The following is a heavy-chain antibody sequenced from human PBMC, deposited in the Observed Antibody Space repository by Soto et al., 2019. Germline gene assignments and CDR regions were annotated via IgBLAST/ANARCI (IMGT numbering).Heavy chain of an antibody. CDR3: ARYEDTAMFIDY. D-gene: IGHD5-18*01. V-gene: IGHV4-59*01. CDR1: GGSISSYY. J-gene: IGHJ4*02. Sequence: SETLSLTCTVSGGSISSYYWSWIRQPPGKGLEWIGYIYYSGSTNYNPSLKSRVTISVDTSKNQFSLKLSSVTAADTAVYYCARYEDTAMFIDYWGQGTLVTVSS. CDR2: IYYSGST.